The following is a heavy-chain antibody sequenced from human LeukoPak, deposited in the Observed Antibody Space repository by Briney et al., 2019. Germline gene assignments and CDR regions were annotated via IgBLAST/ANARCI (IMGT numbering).Heavy chain of an antibody. CDR1: GYTFTSYG. V-gene: IGHV1-18*01. J-gene: IGHJ4*02. D-gene: IGHD1-26*01. CDR3: ARERGEWELLRQPPGY. CDR2: ISAYNGNT. Sequence: ASVKVSCKASGYTFTSYGVSAGRGAPGQELEWRGWISAYNGNTNYAQKLQGRVTMTTDTSTSTAYMELRSLRSDDTAVYYCARERGEWELLRQPPGYWGQGTLVTVSS.